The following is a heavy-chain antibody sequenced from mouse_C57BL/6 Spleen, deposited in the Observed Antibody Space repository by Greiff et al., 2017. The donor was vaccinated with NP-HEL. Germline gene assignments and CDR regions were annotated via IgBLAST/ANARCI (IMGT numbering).Heavy chain of an antibody. CDR2: INPNNGGT. Sequence: EVQLQQSGPELVKPGASVKISCKASGYTFTDYYMNWVKQSHGKSLEWIGDINPNNGGTSYNQKFKGKATLTVDKSSSTDYMELRSLTSEDSAVYYCARTEGSDYYGSSYRYFDVWGTGTTVTVSS. D-gene: IGHD1-1*01. J-gene: IGHJ1*03. CDR1: GYTFTDYY. CDR3: ARTEGSDYYGSSYRYFDV. V-gene: IGHV1-26*01.